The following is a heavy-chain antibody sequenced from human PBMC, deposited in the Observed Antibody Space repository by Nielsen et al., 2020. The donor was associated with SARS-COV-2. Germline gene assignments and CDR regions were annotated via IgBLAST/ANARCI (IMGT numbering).Heavy chain of an antibody. V-gene: IGHV1-18*04. D-gene: IGHD3-9*01. CDR1: GYTFMSHG. Sequence: ASVKVSCKASGYTFMSHGISWVRQAPGQGLEWMGWISGHNTNANFAQKFQGRVTMTADASTSTAYMGLRSLRSDDTAVYYCARDRRSRTSTLVEYVFDVWGQGTMITVSS. J-gene: IGHJ3*01. CDR2: ISGHNTNA. CDR3: ARDRRSRTSTLVEYVFDV.